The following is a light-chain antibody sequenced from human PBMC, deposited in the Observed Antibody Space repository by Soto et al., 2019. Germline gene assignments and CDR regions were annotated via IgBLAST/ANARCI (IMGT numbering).Light chain of an antibody. CDR2: KAS. Sequence: DIQMTQSPSTLSASVGDRVTITCRASQSISSWLAWYQQKPGTAPKLLIYKASTLQSRVPSRFSGSGSGPEFSLTSSSLQPDDSATYYCQQYNDNWTFVQGTKAEIK. J-gene: IGKJ1*01. V-gene: IGKV1-5*03. CDR3: QQYNDNWT. CDR1: QSISSW.